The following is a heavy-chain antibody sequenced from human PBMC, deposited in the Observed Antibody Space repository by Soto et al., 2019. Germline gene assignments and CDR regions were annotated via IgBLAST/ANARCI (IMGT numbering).Heavy chain of an antibody. V-gene: IGHV1-18*01. CDR3: ARDSYCSSTSCYISFDY. CDR1: GYTFTSYG. Sequence: ASVKVSCKASGYTFTSYGISWVRQAPGQGLEWMGWISAYNGNTNYAQKLQGRVTMTTDTSTSTAYMELRSLRSDDTAVYYCARDSYCSSTSCYISFDYWGQGTLVTVSS. J-gene: IGHJ4*02. D-gene: IGHD2-2*02. CDR2: ISAYNGNT.